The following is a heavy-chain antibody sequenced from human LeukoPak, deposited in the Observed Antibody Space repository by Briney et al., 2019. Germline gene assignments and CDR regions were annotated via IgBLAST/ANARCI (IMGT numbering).Heavy chain of an antibody. D-gene: IGHD1-26*01. V-gene: IGHV3-74*01. CDR1: GFTFSTYW. J-gene: IGHJ4*02. Sequence: GGSLRLSCRASGFTFSTYWMHWVRHTPGKGLVWVSRINSDGSSTNYADSVKGRFTISRDNSKNTVYLQMNSLRADDTAVYYCVKSRRVGANQRGLFDYWGQGTLVTVSP. CDR2: INSDGSST. CDR3: VKSRRVGANQRGLFDY.